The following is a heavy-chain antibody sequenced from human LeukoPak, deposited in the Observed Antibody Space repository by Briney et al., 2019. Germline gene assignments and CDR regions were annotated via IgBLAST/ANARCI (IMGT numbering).Heavy chain of an antibody. Sequence: GGSLRLSCAASGFTFSSYRMSWVRQAPGKGLEWVSNIKQDGSEKYYADSVKGRFTISRDNAKNSLYLQMNSLRAEDTAVYYCARDYDFWSGYSDYWGQGTLVTVS. CDR1: GFTFSSYR. CDR2: IKQDGSEK. J-gene: IGHJ4*02. CDR3: ARDYDFWSGYSDY. V-gene: IGHV3-7*01. D-gene: IGHD3-3*01.